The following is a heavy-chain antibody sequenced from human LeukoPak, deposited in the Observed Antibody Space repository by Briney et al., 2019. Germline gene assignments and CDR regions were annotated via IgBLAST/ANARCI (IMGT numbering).Heavy chain of an antibody. D-gene: IGHD1-26*01. V-gene: IGHV1-18*01. CDR1: GYMFSSYY. Sequence: ASVKVSCKASGYMFSSYYMTWVRQAPGQGLEWMGWISGYNAKTNYAQKFQGRVTMTTDTSTRTAYLELRSLSSDDTAVYYCTRTRDYFATTRYFDYWDQGTLVTVSS. J-gene: IGHJ4*02. CDR3: TRTRDYFATTRYFDY. CDR2: ISGYNAKT.